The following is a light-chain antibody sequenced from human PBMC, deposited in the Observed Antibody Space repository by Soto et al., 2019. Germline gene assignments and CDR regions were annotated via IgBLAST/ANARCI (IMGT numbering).Light chain of an antibody. CDR3: QVWDSSSDLWV. Sequence: SYELTQPPSVSVAPGQTARITCGGNNIGSKSVHWYQQKPGQAPVLVVYDDSDRPSGIPERFSGSNSGNTATLTISRVEAGDEDDYYCQVWDSSSDLWVFGGGTKLTVL. CDR1: NIGSKS. J-gene: IGLJ3*02. CDR2: DDS. V-gene: IGLV3-21*02.